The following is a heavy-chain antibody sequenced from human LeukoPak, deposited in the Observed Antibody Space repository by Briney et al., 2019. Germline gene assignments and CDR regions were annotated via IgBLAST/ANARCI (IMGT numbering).Heavy chain of an antibody. D-gene: IGHD3-9*01. J-gene: IGHJ4*02. CDR2: ISSSSSSTI. V-gene: IGHV3-48*01. Sequence: GGSLRLSCAASGFTFSSYSMNWVRQAPGKGLEWVSYISSSSSSTIYYADSVKGRFTISRDNAKNSLYLQINSLRAEDTTVYYCARDSLRTVLRYFDWPSGDYWGQGTLVTVSS. CDR3: ARDSLRTVLRYFDWPSGDY. CDR1: GFTFSSYS.